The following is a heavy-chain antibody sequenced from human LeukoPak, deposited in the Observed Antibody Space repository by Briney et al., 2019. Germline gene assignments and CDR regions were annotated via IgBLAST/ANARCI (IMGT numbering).Heavy chain of an antibody. Sequence: ASVKVSCKASGYTFATYYMHWVRQAPGQGLEWMGIINPSGGSTTYAQNFQGRVTMTTDTSTSTAYMELRSLRSDDTAVYYCARGAPGYSSGWYDAPDNWFDPWGQGTLVTVSS. CDR3: ARGAPGYSSGWYDAPDNWFDP. CDR2: INPSGGST. D-gene: IGHD6-19*01. J-gene: IGHJ5*02. V-gene: IGHV1-46*01. CDR1: GYTFATYY.